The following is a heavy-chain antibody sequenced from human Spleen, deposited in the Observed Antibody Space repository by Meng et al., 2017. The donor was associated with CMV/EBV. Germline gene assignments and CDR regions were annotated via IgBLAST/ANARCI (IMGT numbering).Heavy chain of an antibody. Sequence: GGSLRLSCAASGFTFSSYSMSWVRQAPGKGLEWVAKIKQDGSEKYYVDSVKGRFTISRDNAKNSLYLEMNSLRAEDTAVYYCARGGQQQLNSWGQGTLVTVSS. CDR2: IKQDGSEK. J-gene: IGHJ4*02. V-gene: IGHV3-7*01. CDR1: GFTFSSYS. CDR3: ARGGQQQLNS. D-gene: IGHD6-13*01.